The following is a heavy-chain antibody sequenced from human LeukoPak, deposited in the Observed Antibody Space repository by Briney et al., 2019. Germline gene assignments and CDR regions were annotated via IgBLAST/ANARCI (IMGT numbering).Heavy chain of an antibody. CDR2: TYYRSTWYN. D-gene: IGHD2-2*01. V-gene: IGHV6-1*01. Sequence: SQTLSLTCAIFGDSVSSNSVTWNWIRQSPSRGLEWLGRTYYRSTWYNDYAVSVRGRITVNPDTSKNQFSLHLNSVTPEDTAVYYCARRLTQYDCFDPWGQGILVTVSS. CDR1: GDSVSSNSVT. J-gene: IGHJ5*02. CDR3: ARRLTQYDCFDP.